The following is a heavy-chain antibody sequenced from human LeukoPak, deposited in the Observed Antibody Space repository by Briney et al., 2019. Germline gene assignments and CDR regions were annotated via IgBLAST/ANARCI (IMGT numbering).Heavy chain of an antibody. Sequence: GGSLRLSCAASGITFSSYGMHWVRQAPGKGLEWVAVIWYDGSNKYYADSVKGRFTISRDNSKNTLYLQMNSLRAEDTAVYYCAREGGEVGATAFDYWGQGTLVTVSS. CDR2: IWYDGSNK. CDR1: GITFSSYG. J-gene: IGHJ4*02. V-gene: IGHV3-33*01. CDR3: AREGGEVGATAFDY. D-gene: IGHD1-26*01.